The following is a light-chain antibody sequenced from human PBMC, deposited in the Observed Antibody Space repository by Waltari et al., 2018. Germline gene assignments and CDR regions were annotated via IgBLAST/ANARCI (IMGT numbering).Light chain of an antibody. CDR2: WAS. Sequence: DIVMTQSPDSLAVSRGERATISCKSSQSVLYSSNSKNYLAWFQQKPGQPPKLLLYWASTRESGVPDRFSGSGSGTDFTLKISRVEAEDVGVYYCMQSLHLITFGQGTRLEIK. CDR3: MQSLHLIT. J-gene: IGKJ5*01. V-gene: IGKV4-1*01. CDR1: QSVLYSSNSKNY.